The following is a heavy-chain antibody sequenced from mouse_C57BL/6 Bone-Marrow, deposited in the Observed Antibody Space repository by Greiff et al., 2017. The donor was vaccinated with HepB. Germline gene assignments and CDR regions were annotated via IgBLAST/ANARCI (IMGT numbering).Heavy chain of an antibody. CDR3: ARHAHYYGSSYGFAY. D-gene: IGHD1-1*01. V-gene: IGHV5-6*01. Sequence: EVKLMESGGDLVKPGGSLKLSCAASGFTFSSYGMSWVRQTPDKRLEWVATISSGGSYTYYPDSVKGRFTISRDNAKNTLYLQMSSLKSEDTAMYYCARHAHYYGSSYGFAYWGQGTLVTVSA. CDR2: ISSGGSYT. J-gene: IGHJ3*01. CDR1: GFTFSSYG.